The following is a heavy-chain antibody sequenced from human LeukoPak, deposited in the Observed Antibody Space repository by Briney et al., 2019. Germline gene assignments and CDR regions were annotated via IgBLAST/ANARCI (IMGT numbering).Heavy chain of an antibody. CDR3: ARVRIDGDLHFGY. CDR2: IYYSGST. CDR1: GGSISSGDYY. D-gene: IGHD3-9*01. Sequence: PSETLSLTCTVSGGSISSGDYYWSWIRQPPGKGLEWIGYIYYSGSTYYNPSLKSRVTISVDTSKNQFSLKLSSVTAADTAVYYCARVRIDGDLHFGYWGQGTLVTVSS. V-gene: IGHV4-30-4*01. J-gene: IGHJ4*02.